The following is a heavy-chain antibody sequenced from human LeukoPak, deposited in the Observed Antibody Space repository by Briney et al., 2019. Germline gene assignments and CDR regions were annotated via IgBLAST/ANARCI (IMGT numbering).Heavy chain of an antibody. J-gene: IGHJ4*02. V-gene: IGHV3-66*02. Sequence: GGSLRLSCAASGFSVSGYYMSWVRQAPGRGLEWVSVIYSGGDTSYADSVKGRFTVSRDNAKNTADLHMNGLRPEDTAFYYCARGFFNFEDWGRGTLVTVSS. D-gene: IGHD3-3*01. CDR1: GFSVSGYY. CDR2: IYSGGDT. CDR3: ARGFFNFED.